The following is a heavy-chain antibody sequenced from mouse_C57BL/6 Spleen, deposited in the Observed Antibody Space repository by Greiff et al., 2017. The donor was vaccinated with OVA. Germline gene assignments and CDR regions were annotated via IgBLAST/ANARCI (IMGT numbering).Heavy chain of an antibody. CDR2: IYPGSGNT. J-gene: IGHJ4*01. Sequence: VQLQQSGAELVRPGASVKLSCKASGYTFTDYYINWVKQRPGQGLEWIARIYPGSGNTYYNEKFKGKATLTAEKSSSTAYMQLSSLTSEDSAVYFCARGDGNDYAMDYWGQGTSVTVSS. V-gene: IGHV1-76*01. CDR3: ARGDGNDYAMDY. CDR1: GYTFTDYY. D-gene: IGHD2-1*01.